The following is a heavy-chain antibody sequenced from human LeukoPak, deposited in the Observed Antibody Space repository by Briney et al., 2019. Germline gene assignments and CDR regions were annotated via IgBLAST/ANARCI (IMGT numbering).Heavy chain of an antibody. D-gene: IGHD2/OR15-2a*01. V-gene: IGHV3-23*01. Sequence: GGSLRLSCAASGFTFSTYGMSWVRQAPGKGLEWVSTVTDSGVSTYYADSVKGRFTISRDNSKNTLYLQMNSLRAEDTAVYYCAKGPFGFYAKDVWGQGTTVTVSS. J-gene: IGHJ6*02. CDR1: GFTFSTYG. CDR2: VTDSGVST. CDR3: AKGPFGFYAKDV.